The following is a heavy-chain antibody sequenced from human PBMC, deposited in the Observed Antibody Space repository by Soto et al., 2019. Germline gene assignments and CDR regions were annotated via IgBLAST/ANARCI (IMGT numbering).Heavy chain of an antibody. J-gene: IGHJ6*02. CDR1: GGTFSSYA. D-gene: IGHD3-3*01. CDR3: AREVSHDFWSGYYTHYNYYYGMDV. V-gene: IGHV1-69*06. CDR2: VIPLFGTA. Sequence: SVKVSCKASGGTFSSYAISWVRQPPGQGLEWMGGVIPLFGTANNAQKSQGRVTITADKSTSTAYMELSSLRSEETAVYYCAREVSHDFWSGYYTHYNYYYGMDVWGQGTTVTV.